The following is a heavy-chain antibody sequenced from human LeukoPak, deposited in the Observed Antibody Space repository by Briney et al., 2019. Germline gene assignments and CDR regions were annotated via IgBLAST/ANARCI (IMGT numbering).Heavy chain of an antibody. Sequence: PGGSLRLSCAASGFTFSSYAMHWVRQAPGKGLEWVAVISYDGSNKYYADSVKGRFTISRDNSKNTLYLQMNSLRAEDTAVYYCAKFLGQWLVTQGRYFDLWGRGTLVTVSS. CDR1: GFTFSSYA. CDR2: ISYDGSNK. D-gene: IGHD6-19*01. J-gene: IGHJ2*01. V-gene: IGHV3-30-3*02. CDR3: AKFLGQWLVTQGRYFDL.